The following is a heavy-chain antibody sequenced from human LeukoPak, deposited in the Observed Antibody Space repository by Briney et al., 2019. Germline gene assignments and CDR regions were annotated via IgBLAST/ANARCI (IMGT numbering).Heavy chain of an antibody. Sequence: GGSLRLSCAASGFTFDDYGMSWVRQAPGKGLELVSVINWNGGSTGYADSVKGRFTISRDNAKNSLYLQMNSLRAEDTALYHCARDLDYGSGSPDYGMDVWGQGTTVTVSS. D-gene: IGHD3-10*01. V-gene: IGHV3-20*01. CDR3: ARDLDYGSGSPDYGMDV. J-gene: IGHJ6*02. CDR1: GFTFDDYG. CDR2: INWNGGST.